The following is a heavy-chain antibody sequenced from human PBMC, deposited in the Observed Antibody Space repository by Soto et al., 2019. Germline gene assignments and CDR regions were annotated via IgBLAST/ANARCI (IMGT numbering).Heavy chain of an antibody. CDR1: GGSISSGGYY. V-gene: IGHV4-61*08. CDR3: ARSAYCGSGCYYYFDY. CDR2: MYKSEST. Sequence: SETLSLTCTVSGGSISSGGYYWHWIRQAPGRGLETIGYMYKSESTIYNSSLRSRVTISVDTSKRQLSLKLNSVTVADTAVYYCARSAYCGSGCYYYFDYWGPGTLVTVSS. D-gene: IGHD2-21*02. J-gene: IGHJ4*02.